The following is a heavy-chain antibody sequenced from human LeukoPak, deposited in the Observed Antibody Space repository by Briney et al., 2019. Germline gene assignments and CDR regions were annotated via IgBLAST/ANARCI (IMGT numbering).Heavy chain of an antibody. CDR2: ISSSSSYI. D-gene: IGHD5-18*01. J-gene: IGHJ6*02. Sequence: GGSLRLSCAASGFTFSSYSMNWVRQAPGKGLEWVSSISSSSSYIYYADSVKGRFTISRDNAKNSLYLQMNSLRAEDTAVYYCARHDTAMATDYGMDVWGQGTTVTVSS. CDR3: ARHDTAMATDYGMDV. V-gene: IGHV3-21*04. CDR1: GFTFSSYS.